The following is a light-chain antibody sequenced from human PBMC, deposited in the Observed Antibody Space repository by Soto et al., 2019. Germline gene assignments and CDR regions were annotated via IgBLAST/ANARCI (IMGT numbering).Light chain of an antibody. CDR3: QQSTSWPIT. CDR2: DAS. V-gene: IGKV3-11*01. Sequence: EIVLTQSPATLSFSPGERATLSCRASQSVSSYLAWYQQKPGQTPRLLIYDASNRATGIPARFSGSGSGTDFSLTISSLEPEDFAVYYCQQSTSWPITFGQGTRLEIK. CDR1: QSVSSY. J-gene: IGKJ5*01.